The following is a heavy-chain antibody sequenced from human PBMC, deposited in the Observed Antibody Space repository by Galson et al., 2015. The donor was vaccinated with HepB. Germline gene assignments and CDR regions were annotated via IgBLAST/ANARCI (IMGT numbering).Heavy chain of an antibody. CDR2: IYTSGST. CDR3: ARASSYGSGSLGQDYFDY. Sequence: TLSLTCTVSGGSISSGSYFWSWIRQPAGKGLECIGRIYTSGSTNYNPSLRSRVTMSVDTSKNVFSLKLSSVTAADTAVYFCARASSYGSGSLGQDYFDYWGQGTLVTVSS. D-gene: IGHD3-10*01. J-gene: IGHJ4*02. CDR1: GGSISSGSYF. V-gene: IGHV4-61*02.